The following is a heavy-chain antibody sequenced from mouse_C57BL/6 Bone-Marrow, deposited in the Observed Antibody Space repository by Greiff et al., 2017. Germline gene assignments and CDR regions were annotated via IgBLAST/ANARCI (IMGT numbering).Heavy chain of an antibody. J-gene: IGHJ3*01. V-gene: IGHV1-82*01. Sequence: VQLQQSGPELVKPGASVKISCKASGYAFSSSWMNWVKQRPGKGLEWIGRIYPGDGDNNYNGKFKGKATLTADKSSSTAYMQLSSLTSVDSAVYFCARDYYGSFPGFAYWGQGTLVTVSA. CDR1: GYAFSSSW. D-gene: IGHD1-1*01. CDR3: ARDYYGSFPGFAY. CDR2: IYPGDGDN.